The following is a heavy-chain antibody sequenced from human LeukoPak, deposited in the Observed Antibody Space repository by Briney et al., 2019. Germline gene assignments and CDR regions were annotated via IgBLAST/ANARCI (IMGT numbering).Heavy chain of an antibody. CDR1: GFTFSSYS. D-gene: IGHD1-26*01. V-gene: IGHV3-66*01. CDR3: ARGGSYLSAFDI. J-gene: IGHJ3*02. CDR2: IYSGGST. Sequence: GGSLRLSCAASGFTFSSYSMNWVRQAPGKGLEWVSVIYSGGSTYYADSVKGRFTISRDNSKNTLYLQMNSLRAEDTAVYYCARGGSYLSAFDIWGQGTMVTVSS.